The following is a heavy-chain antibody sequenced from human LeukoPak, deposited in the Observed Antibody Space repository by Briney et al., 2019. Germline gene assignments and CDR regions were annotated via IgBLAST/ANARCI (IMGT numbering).Heavy chain of an antibody. CDR2: FDPEDGET. Sequence: GASVKVSCKASGYTFTSYGISWVRQAPGQGLEWMGGFDPEDGETIYAQKFQGRVTMTEDTSTDTAYMELSSLRSEDTAVYYCATWAYSSGYYMDVWGKGTTVTISS. D-gene: IGHD6-19*01. CDR3: ATWAYSSGYYMDV. CDR1: GYTFTSYG. V-gene: IGHV1-24*01. J-gene: IGHJ6*03.